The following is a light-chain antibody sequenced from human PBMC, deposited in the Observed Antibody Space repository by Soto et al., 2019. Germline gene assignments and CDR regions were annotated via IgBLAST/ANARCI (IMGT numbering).Light chain of an antibody. CDR3: QQYDNLPPT. J-gene: IGKJ2*01. CDR2: DTS. CDR1: QDISNY. V-gene: IGKV1-33*01. Sequence: DIQMTQSPSSLSASVGDRVTITCQASQDISNYLNWYQVKPGKVPKLLMYDTSNLETGVPSRFSGGGSGTDFTFTISSLQPEDAAAYYFQQYDNLPPTFGQGTRVQI.